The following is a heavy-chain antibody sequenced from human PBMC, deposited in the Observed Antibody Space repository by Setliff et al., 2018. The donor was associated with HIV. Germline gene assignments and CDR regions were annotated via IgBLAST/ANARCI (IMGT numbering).Heavy chain of an antibody. D-gene: IGHD6-19*01. CDR3: ARVPLSGWLYFDH. CDR2: INPNSGGT. CDR1: GYTFTNYY. J-gene: IGHJ4*02. V-gene: IGHV1-2*02. Sequence: ASVKVSCKASGYTFTNYYMHWVRQAPGQGLEWMGWINPNSGGTNYAQKFQGRVTMTRDTSISTAYMELSRLRSDDTAVYYCARVPLSGWLYFDHWGQGTLVTVSS.